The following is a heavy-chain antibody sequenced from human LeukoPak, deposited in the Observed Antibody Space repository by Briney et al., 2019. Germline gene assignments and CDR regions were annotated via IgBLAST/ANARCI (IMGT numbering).Heavy chain of an antibody. CDR2: INHSGST. CDR3: ARGLSSWYFDY. CDR1: GGSFSGYY. D-gene: IGHD6-13*01. J-gene: IGHJ4*02. Sequence: SETLSLTCAVYGGSFSGYYWSWIRQPPGKGLEWIGEINHSGSTNYNPSLKSRVTISVDTSKNQFSLKLSSVTAADTAVYYCARGLSSWYFDYWGQGTLSPSPQ. V-gene: IGHV4-34*01.